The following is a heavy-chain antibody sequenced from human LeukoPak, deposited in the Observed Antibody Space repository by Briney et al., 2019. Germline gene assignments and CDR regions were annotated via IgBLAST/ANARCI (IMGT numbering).Heavy chain of an antibody. V-gene: IGHV3-21*01. CDR3: ATHDGTNGSGSYYRLDYYYYGMDV. Sequence: GGSLRLSCAASGFTFSSYSMNWVRQAPGKGLEWFSSISISSSYIYYADSVKGRFTISRDNAKNSLYLQMNSLRAEDTAVCYCATHDGTNGSGSYYRLDYYYYGMDVWGQGTTVTVSS. CDR2: ISISSSYI. J-gene: IGHJ6*02. D-gene: IGHD3-10*01. CDR1: GFTFSSYS.